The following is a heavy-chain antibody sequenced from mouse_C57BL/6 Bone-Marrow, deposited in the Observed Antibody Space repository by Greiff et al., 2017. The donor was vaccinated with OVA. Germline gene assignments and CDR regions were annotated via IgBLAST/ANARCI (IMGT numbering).Heavy chain of an antibody. Sequence: EVQLQQSGAELVRPGSSVKMSCKTSGYTFTSYGINWVKQRPGQGLEWIGYIYIGSGYTEYNEKFKGKATLTLDTSSSTAYMQLSSLTSEDSAIYFCANYYGSSPWYFDVWGTGTTVTVSS. CDR1: GYTFTSYG. CDR2: IYIGSGYT. J-gene: IGHJ1*03. D-gene: IGHD1-1*01. CDR3: ANYYGSSPWYFDV. V-gene: IGHV1-58*01.